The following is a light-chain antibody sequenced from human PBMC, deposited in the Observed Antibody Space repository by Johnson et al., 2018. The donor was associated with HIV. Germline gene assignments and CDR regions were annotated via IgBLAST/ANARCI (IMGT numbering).Light chain of an antibody. J-gene: IGLJ1*01. Sequence: QSVLTQPPSVSAAPGQKVTISCSGSSSNIGNNFISWYQQLPGSAPKLLIYDNNKRPSGIPDRFSGSKSGTSATLGITGLQHGAEADYYCGTWHSRLRVGFFGTGSKVTVL. CDR1: SSNIGNNF. CDR3: GTWHSRLRVGF. V-gene: IGLV1-51*01. CDR2: DNN.